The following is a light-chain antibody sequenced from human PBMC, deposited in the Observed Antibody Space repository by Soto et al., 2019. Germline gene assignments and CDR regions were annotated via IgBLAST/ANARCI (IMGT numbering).Light chain of an antibody. CDR3: QQYNTWPWT. V-gene: IGKV3-15*01. CDR1: QSVSSN. Sequence: EIVMTQSPATLSVSPGERGTLSCRASQSVSSNLAWYQQKPGQAPRLLIYGASTRATGIPARFSGSRSGTEFNLTISSLQSEDFAVYYCQQYNTWPWTFGQGTKVEIK. CDR2: GAS. J-gene: IGKJ1*01.